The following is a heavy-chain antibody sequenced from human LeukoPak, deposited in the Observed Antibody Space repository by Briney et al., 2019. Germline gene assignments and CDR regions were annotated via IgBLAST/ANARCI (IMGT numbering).Heavy chain of an antibody. CDR2: ISDSGST. J-gene: IGHJ6*03. Sequence: GSLRLSCAASGFTVSSNYMSWVRQPPGKGLEWIGEISDSGSTNYSPSLRTRVSISVDKSKNQFSLKLSSVTAADTAVYYCARIVGRGADYYYYMDVWGKGTTVTVPS. V-gene: IGHV4-4*02. D-gene: IGHD1-26*01. CDR1: GFTVSSNY. CDR3: ARIVGRGADYYYYMDV.